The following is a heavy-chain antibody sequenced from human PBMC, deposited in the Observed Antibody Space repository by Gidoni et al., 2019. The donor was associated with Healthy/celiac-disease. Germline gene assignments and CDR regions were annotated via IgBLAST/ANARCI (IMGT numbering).Heavy chain of an antibody. V-gene: IGHV3-43D*04. J-gene: IGHJ4*02. CDR3: APEVQLERERTGY. CDR2: ISWDGGST. CDR1: GFTFDDYA. Sequence: EVQLVESGGVVVQPGGALRLSCAASGFTFDDYAMHWVRQAPGKGLEWVSLISWDGGSTYYADSVKGRFTISRDNSKNSLYLQMNSLRAEDTALYYCAPEVQLERERTGYWGQGTLVTVSS. D-gene: IGHD1-1*01.